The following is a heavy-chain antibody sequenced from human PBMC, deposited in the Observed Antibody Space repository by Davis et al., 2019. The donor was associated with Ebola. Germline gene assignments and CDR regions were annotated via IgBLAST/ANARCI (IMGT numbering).Heavy chain of an antibody. J-gene: IGHJ4*02. CDR1: GFTFSSYS. D-gene: IGHD1-26*01. Sequence: GGSLRLSCAASGFTFSSYSMNWVRQAPGKGLEWVSSISSSSSYIYYADSVKGRFTISRDNAKNSLYLQMKSLRAEDTAVYYCAKGAGSYGWYYFDYWGQGSLVTVSS. V-gene: IGHV3-21*01. CDR3: AKGAGSYGWYYFDY. CDR2: ISSSSSYI.